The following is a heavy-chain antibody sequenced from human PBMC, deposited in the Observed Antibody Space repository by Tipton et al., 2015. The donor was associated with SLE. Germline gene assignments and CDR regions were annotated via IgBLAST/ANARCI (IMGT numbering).Heavy chain of an antibody. CDR2: IYYSGST. V-gene: IGHV4-59*08. CDR3: ARAEFSSNWYMYWHFDL. J-gene: IGHJ2*01. D-gene: IGHD6-13*01. CDR1: GGSISSYY. Sequence: TLSLTCTVSGGSISSYYWSWIRQPPGKGLEWIGYIYYSGSTHYNPSLKSRVTISRDTSGNHFSLNLNSVTAADTAVYYCARAEFSSNWYMYWHFDLWGRGTLVTVSS.